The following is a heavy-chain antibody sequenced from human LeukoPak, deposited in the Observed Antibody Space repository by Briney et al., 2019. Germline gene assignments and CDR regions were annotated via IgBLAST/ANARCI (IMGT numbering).Heavy chain of an antibody. CDR2: ISSSSSYI. D-gene: IGHD1-26*01. J-gene: IGHJ4*02. Sequence: GGSLRLSCAASGFTFSSYSMNWVRQAPGKGLEWVSSISSSSSYIYYADSVKGRFTISRDNAKNSLYLQMNSLRAEDTAVYYCARDWDASYYFDYWGQGTLVTVSS. V-gene: IGHV3-21*01. CDR1: GFTFSSYS. CDR3: ARDWDASYYFDY.